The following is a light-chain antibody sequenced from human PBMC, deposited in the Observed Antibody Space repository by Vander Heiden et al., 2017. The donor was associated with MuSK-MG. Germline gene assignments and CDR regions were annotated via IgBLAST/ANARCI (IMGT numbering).Light chain of an antibody. Sequence: QTVVTQEPSLSVSPGGTVTLTCGLSSGSVSTSYYPSWYQQIPGQAPRMLMHSINTRSSAVPDRFSGSILGNTAAPTITGAQADDEYYYYWARDWGSGILFGGGTKLTVL. CDR3: ARDWGSGIL. V-gene: IGLV8-61*01. CDR2: SIN. CDR1: SGSVSTSYY. J-gene: IGLJ2*01.